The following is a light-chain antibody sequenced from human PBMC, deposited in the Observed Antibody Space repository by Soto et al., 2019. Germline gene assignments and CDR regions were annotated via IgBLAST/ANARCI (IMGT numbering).Light chain of an antibody. V-gene: IGKV1-5*01. J-gene: IGKJ1*01. CDR3: QQYNNYATWT. Sequence: DIQMTQSPSSVSASVGDRVAITCRASQGFRTWLAWYQQKPGKAPKVLIWDASSLQRGVPSRFSGSGSGTEFTLTISSLQPDDFATYYCQQYNNYATWTFGQGTKVDIK. CDR2: DAS. CDR1: QGFRTW.